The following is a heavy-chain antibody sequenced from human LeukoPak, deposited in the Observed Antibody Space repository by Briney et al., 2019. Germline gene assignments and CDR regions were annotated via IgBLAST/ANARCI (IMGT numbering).Heavy chain of an antibody. CDR2: IYYSGIT. V-gene: IGHV4-59*01. Sequence: SETLSLTCTVSGGSISSYYWSWVRQPPGKGLEWIGYIYYSGITNYNPSLKSRVTISVDTSKNQFSLKLSSVTAADTAVYYCARSPTYYYDSGGYSLWYFDLWGRGTLVTVSS. CDR1: GGSISSYY. D-gene: IGHD3-22*01. J-gene: IGHJ2*01. CDR3: ARSPTYYYDSGGYSLWYFDL.